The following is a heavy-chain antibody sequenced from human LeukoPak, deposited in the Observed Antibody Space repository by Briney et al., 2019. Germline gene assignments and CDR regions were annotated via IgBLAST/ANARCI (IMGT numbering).Heavy chain of an antibody. CDR1: AGSISSYY. CDR2: IYTSGST. Sequence: SETLSLTCTVSAGSISSYYWSWIRQPAGKGLEWIGRIYTSGSTNYNPSLKSRVTMSVDTSKNQFSLKLSSVTAADTAVYYCARDRPLAATQYYYYYMDVWGKGTTVTISS. J-gene: IGHJ6*03. V-gene: IGHV4-4*07. CDR3: ARDRPLAATQYYYYYMDV.